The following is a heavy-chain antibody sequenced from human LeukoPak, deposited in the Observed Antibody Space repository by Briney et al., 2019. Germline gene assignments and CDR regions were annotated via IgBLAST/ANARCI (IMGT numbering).Heavy chain of an antibody. CDR3: ARVVDTAMASDY. J-gene: IGHJ4*02. Sequence: GASVKVSCKASGGTFSSYAISWVRQAPGQGLEWMGRIIPILGIANYAQKFQGRVTITADKSTSTAYMELSSLRSEDTVVYYCARVVDTAMASDYWGQGTLVTVSS. V-gene: IGHV1-69*04. CDR2: IIPILGIA. CDR1: GGTFSSYA. D-gene: IGHD5-18*01.